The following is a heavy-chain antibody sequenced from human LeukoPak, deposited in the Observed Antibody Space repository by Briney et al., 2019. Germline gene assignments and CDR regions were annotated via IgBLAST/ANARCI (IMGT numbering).Heavy chain of an antibody. J-gene: IGHJ4*02. V-gene: IGHV1-69*13. CDR2: IIPIFGTA. CDR3: AREEAYDSSGYYYKD. D-gene: IGHD3-22*01. CDR1: GGTFSSYA. Sequence: SAKVSCKASGGTFSSYAISWVRQAPGQGLEWMGGIIPIFGTANYAQKFQGRVTITADESTSTAYMELSSLRSEDTAVYYCAREEAYDSSGYYYKDWGQGTLVTVSS.